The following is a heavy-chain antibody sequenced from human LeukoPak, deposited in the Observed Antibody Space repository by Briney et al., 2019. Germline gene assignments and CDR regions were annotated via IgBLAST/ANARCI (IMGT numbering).Heavy chain of an antibody. Sequence: ASVKVSCKAPGYTFTSYDINWVRQATGQGLEWMGWMNPNSGNTGYAQKFQGRVTMTRNTSISTAYMELSSLRAEDMAVYYCARDGVVVPAASYYYYYMDVWGKGTTVAVSS. J-gene: IGHJ6*03. CDR2: MNPNSGNT. V-gene: IGHV1-8*01. D-gene: IGHD2-2*01. CDR3: ARDGVVVPAASYYYYYMDV. CDR1: GYTFTSYD.